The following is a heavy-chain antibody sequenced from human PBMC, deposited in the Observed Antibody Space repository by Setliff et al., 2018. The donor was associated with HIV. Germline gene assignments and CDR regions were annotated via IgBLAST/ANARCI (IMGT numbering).Heavy chain of an antibody. CDR3: ARDAPTVYANGWFDP. CDR1: GYSISSGFY. Sequence: PSETLSLTRAVSGYSISSGFYWGWIRQPPGKGLEWIGSIYHSGSTYYNPSLRSRVTISVDTSKNQFSLKLSSVTAADTAVYYCARDAPTVYANGWFDPWGQGTLVTVSS. J-gene: IGHJ5*02. CDR2: IYHSGST. V-gene: IGHV4-38-2*02. D-gene: IGHD2-8*01.